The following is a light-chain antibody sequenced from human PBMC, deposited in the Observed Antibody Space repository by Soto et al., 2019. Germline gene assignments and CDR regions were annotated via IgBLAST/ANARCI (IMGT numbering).Light chain of an antibody. Sequence: QSVLTQPASVSGSPGQSITISCTGTSSDVGGYNFVSWYQLYPGKAPKLMIYDVSDRPSGVSIRFSGSKSGNTASLTISGLQAEDEADYYCSTFSASSTLYVFGTGTKVTLL. CDR2: DVS. J-gene: IGLJ1*01. CDR3: STFSASSTLYV. CDR1: SSDVGGYNF. V-gene: IGLV2-14*03.